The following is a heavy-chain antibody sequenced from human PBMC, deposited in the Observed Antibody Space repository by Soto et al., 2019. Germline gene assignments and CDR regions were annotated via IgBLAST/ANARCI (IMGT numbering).Heavy chain of an antibody. D-gene: IGHD1-1*01. V-gene: IGHV3-23*01. CDR2: IGGRAGST. CDR3: EKHSGTTGYYYYGMDV. CDR1: GFTFSTYA. Sequence: EVQLLESGGGLVQPGGSLRLSCAASGFTFSTYAMSWVRQAPGKGLEWVSVIGGRAGSTYYADSVKGRFTISRDNSKNTVYLQMNSLSAEEAAVYDCEKHSGTTGYYYYGMDVWGQGTTVTVSS. J-gene: IGHJ6*02.